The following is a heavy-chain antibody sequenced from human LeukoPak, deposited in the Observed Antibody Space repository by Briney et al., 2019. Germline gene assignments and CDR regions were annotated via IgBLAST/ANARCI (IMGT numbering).Heavy chain of an antibody. CDR3: ARVGLKWALDY. V-gene: IGHV3-48*01. D-gene: IGHD1-26*01. Sequence: PGGSLRLSXAASGFTFSSYSMNWVRQAPGKGLEWVSYISSSSSTIYYADSVKGRFTISRDNAKNSLYLQMNSLRAEDTAVYYCARVGLKWALDYWGQGTLVTVSS. CDR1: GFTFSSYS. CDR2: ISSSSSTI. J-gene: IGHJ4*02.